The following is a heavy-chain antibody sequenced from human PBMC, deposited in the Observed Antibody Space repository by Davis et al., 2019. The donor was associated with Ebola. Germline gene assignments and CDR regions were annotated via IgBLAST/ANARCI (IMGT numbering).Heavy chain of an antibody. J-gene: IGHJ6*02. CDR2: IIPIFGTA. CDR3: AWAGITIFGVVIVNDMDV. V-gene: IGHV1-69*13. CDR1: GYTFTSYG. D-gene: IGHD3-3*01. Sequence: SVKVSCKASGYTFTSYGISWVRQAPGQGLEWMGGIIPIFGTANYAQKFQGRVTITADESTSTVYMELSSLRSEDTAVYYCAWAGITIFGVVIVNDMDVWGQGTTVTVSS.